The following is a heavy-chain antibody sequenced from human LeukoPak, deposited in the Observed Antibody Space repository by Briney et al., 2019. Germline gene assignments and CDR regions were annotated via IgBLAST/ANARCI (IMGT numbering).Heavy chain of an antibody. Sequence: GGSLRLSCAASGFTFSNYGMNWVRQAPGKGLLWVSAITGGGDTTYYSDSVKDRFTISRDNSKNTLFLQMNSLRAEDTGLYYCAKVISSGYYYDSWGQGTLVTVSS. CDR3: AKVISSGYYYDS. CDR2: ITGGGDTT. D-gene: IGHD3-22*01. CDR1: GFTFSNYG. J-gene: IGHJ4*02. V-gene: IGHV3-23*01.